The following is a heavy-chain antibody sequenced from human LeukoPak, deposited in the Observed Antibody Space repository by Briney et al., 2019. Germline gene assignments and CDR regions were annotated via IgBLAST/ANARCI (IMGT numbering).Heavy chain of an antibody. CDR1: GYTFTCYA. V-gene: IGHV1-3*01. Sequence: ASVKISCKASGYTFTCYAMHWVRQAPGQRLEWMGWINAGTSNTKYSQKFQGRVTITRDTSASTAYMELSSLRSEDTAVYYCARDQGSGSPVLSPDYWGQGTLVTVSS. CDR3: ARDQGSGSPVLSPDY. J-gene: IGHJ4*02. CDR2: INAGTSNT. D-gene: IGHD1-26*01.